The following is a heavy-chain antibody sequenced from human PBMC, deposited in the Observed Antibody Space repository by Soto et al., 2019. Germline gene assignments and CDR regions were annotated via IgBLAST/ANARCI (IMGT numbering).Heavy chain of an antibody. J-gene: IGHJ6*02. CDR2: IDPSDSYT. V-gene: IGHV5-10-1*01. D-gene: IGHD4-4*01. CDR3: ASRTVNYYYYGMDV. CDR1: GYSFTSYW. Sequence: GESLKLSCKGSGYSFTSYWINWVRQMPGKGLEWMGTIDPSDSYTNYSPSFQGHVTISAEKSISTAYLQWSSLKASDTVIYYCASRTVNYYYYGMDVWGQGTTVTVSS.